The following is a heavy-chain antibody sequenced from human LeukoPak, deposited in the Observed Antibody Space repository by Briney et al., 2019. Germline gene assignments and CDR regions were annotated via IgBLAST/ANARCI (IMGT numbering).Heavy chain of an antibody. Sequence: GESLKISCKGSGYSFTSYWIGWVRQMPGKGLEWMGIIYPGDSDPRYSPSFQGQVTISADKSISTAYLQWSSLKASDTAMYYCARLGAYGDYLNAFDIWGQGTMVTVSS. D-gene: IGHD4-17*01. CDR2: IYPGDSDP. CDR3: ARLGAYGDYLNAFDI. CDR1: GYSFTSYW. V-gene: IGHV5-51*01. J-gene: IGHJ3*02.